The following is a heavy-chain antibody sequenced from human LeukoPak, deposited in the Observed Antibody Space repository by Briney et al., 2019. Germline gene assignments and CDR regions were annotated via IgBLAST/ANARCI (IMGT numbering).Heavy chain of an antibody. D-gene: IGHD3-10*01. V-gene: IGHV4-34*01. CDR2: INHSGST. CDR3: ARAGFGLAPHRGTPFDY. J-gene: IGHJ4*02. Sequence: SETLSLTCAVSGGSFSDYYWSWIRQPPGKGLEWIGEINHSGSTNYNPSLKTRVTISVDTSKNQFSLKLKSVTAADTAMYYCARAGFGLAPHRGTPFDYWGQGTLVTVSS. CDR1: GGSFSDYY.